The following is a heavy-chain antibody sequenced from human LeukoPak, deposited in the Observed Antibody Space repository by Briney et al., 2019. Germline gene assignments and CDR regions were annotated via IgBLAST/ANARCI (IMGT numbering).Heavy chain of an antibody. J-gene: IGHJ4*02. CDR3: ARQYSGYDAFDY. Sequence: SQTLSLTCAVSGGSISSGGYSWSWIRQPPGKGLEWIGYIYHSGSTYYNPSLKSRVTISVVRSKNQFSLKLSSVTAADTAVYYCARQYSGYDAFDYWGQGTLVTVSS. CDR1: GGSISSGGYS. V-gene: IGHV4-30-2*01. CDR2: IYHSGST. D-gene: IGHD5-12*01.